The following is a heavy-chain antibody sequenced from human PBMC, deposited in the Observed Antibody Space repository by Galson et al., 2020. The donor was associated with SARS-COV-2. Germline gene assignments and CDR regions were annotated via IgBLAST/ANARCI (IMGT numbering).Heavy chain of an antibody. CDR1: GFSLSTSGAG. J-gene: IGHJ2*01. Sequence: SGPTLVKPTQTLTLTCTFSGFSLSTSGAGVGWIRQPPGKPLEWLALISWDDDKRYSPSLKSRLTITKDTSKNQVALTMTNMDPVDTATYYCACSYIGWGSDGEFDLWGRGTLVTVSS. CDR2: ISWDDDK. V-gene: IGHV2-5*02. D-gene: IGHD2-15*01. CDR3: ACSYIGWGSDGEFDL.